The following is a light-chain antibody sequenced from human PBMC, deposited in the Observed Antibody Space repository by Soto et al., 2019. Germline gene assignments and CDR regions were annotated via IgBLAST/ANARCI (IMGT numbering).Light chain of an antibody. CDR2: KAS. CDR1: QSISTW. V-gene: IGKV1-5*03. Sequence: IQVNQSPSTLSASIRDRVTITCRASQSISTWLAWYQQKPGKAPKLLIYKASGLESGVPSRFSGSGSGTDFTLTISSLEPEDFAVYYCQQRSNWSITFGQGTRL. CDR3: QQRSNWSIT. J-gene: IGKJ5*01.